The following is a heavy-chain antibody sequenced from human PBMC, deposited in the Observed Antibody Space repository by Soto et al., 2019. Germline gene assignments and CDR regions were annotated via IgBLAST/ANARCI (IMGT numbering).Heavy chain of an antibody. CDR2: INPRSGDT. J-gene: IGHJ5*02. CDR3: GRGGGGATPLGWFDP. V-gene: IGHV1-2*06. Sequence: QVQLVQSGAEVKKPGASVKVSCQSSGYTFIGYYIPWVRQAPGQGLEWMGRINPRSGDTTYAQKFQGRLTMTRESSISTAYMELSSLRSDDTAVYYWGRGGGGATPLGWFDPWGQGSLVTVSS. D-gene: IGHD1-26*01. CDR1: GYTFIGYY.